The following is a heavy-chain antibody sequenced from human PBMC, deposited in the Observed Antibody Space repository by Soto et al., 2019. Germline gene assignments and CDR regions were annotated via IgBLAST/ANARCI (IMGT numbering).Heavy chain of an antibody. CDR2: IIPIFGTA. J-gene: IGHJ5*02. CDR3: ASYARRITIFGVVTLGWFDP. D-gene: IGHD3-3*01. V-gene: IGHV1-69*01. Sequence: QVQLVQSGAEVKKPGSSVKVSCKASGGTFSSYAISWVRQAHGQGLEWMGGIIPIFGTANYAQKFQGRVTITADEATSTAYMELSSLRSEDTAVYYCASYARRITIFGVVTLGWFDPWGQGTLVTVSS. CDR1: GGTFSSYA.